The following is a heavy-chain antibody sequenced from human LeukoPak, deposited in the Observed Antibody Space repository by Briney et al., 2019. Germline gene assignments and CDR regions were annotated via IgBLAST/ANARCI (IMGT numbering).Heavy chain of an antibody. CDR2: IYHSGST. D-gene: IGHD6-19*01. V-gene: IGHV4-38-2*02. Sequence: PSETLSLTCTVSGYSISSGYYWGWIRQPPGKGLEWIGSIYHSGSTYYNPSLKSRVTISVDTSKNQFSLKLSSVTAADTVVYYCARDWQWLAPARDAFDIWGQGTMVTVSS. J-gene: IGHJ3*02. CDR3: ARDWQWLAPARDAFDI. CDR1: GYSISSGYY.